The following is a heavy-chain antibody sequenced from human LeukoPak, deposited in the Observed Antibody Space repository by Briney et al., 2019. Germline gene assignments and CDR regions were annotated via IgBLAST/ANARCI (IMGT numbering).Heavy chain of an antibody. V-gene: IGHV3-23*02. CDR2: VTGPGDTT. J-gene: IGHJ5*02. D-gene: IGHD3-16*01. Sequence: GGSLRLSCATSGFTFTNYAMNWVRQAPGKGLEWVSAVTGPGDTTYCGDSVKGRFFMSREDSKTTVYLQMKSLRAEDTAIYYCAKGAEIYLWGQGTLVTVSS. CDR3: AKGAEIYL. CDR1: GFTFTNYA.